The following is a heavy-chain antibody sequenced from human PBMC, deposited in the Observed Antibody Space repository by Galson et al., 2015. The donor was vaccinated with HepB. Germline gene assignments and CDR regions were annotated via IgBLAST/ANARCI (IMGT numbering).Heavy chain of an antibody. CDR3: ARGRIAARPFDY. Sequence: ETLSLTCAVYGGSFSGYYWSWIRQPPGKGLEWIGEINHSGSTNYNPSLKSRVTISVDTSKNQFSLKLSSVTAADTAVYYCARGRIAARPFDYWGQGTLVTVSS. V-gene: IGHV4-34*01. CDR1: GGSFSGYY. D-gene: IGHD6-6*01. CDR2: INHSGST. J-gene: IGHJ4*02.